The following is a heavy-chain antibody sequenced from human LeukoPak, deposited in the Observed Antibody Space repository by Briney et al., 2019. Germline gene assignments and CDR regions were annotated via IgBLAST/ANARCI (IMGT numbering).Heavy chain of an antibody. CDR3: ARDSFAGYDSSGYSSYYY. V-gene: IGHV3-21*01. CDR2: ISSYSTYI. Sequence: PGGSLRLSCAASGFSFSDYSMNWVRQAPGKGLEWVSFISSYSTYIYYADSLKGRFTISRDNAKNSLYLQMNSLRAEDTAVYYCARDSFAGYDSSGYSSYYYWGQGTLVTVSS. D-gene: IGHD3-22*01. J-gene: IGHJ4*02. CDR1: GFSFSDYS.